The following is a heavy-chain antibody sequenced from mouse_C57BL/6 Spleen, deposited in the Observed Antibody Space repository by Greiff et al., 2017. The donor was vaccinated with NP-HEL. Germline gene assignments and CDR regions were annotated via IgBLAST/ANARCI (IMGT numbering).Heavy chain of an antibody. Sequence: VKLQESGPELVKPGASVKISCKASGYAFSSSWMNWVKQRPGKGLEWIGRIYPGDGDTNYNGKFKGKATLTADKSSSTAYMQLSSLTSEDSAVYFCAPTGPWFAYWGQGTLVTVSA. J-gene: IGHJ3*01. CDR1: GYAFSSSW. D-gene: IGHD4-1*02. CDR3: APTGPWFAY. V-gene: IGHV1-82*01. CDR2: IYPGDGDT.